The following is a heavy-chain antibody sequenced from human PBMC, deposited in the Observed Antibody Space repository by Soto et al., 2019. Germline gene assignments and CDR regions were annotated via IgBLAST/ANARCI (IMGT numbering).Heavy chain of an antibody. Sequence: ASVKVSCKASGYIFNNYGISWVRQAPGRGLEWMGWIILYSYNTNYAQNLQGRVTMTTDTFTNTAYMELRSLRSDDTAVYYCARVGSVAAGRPFDSWGQGTLVTVSS. D-gene: IGHD6-13*01. CDR1: GYIFNNYG. CDR2: IILYSYNT. V-gene: IGHV1-18*01. CDR3: ARVGSVAAGRPFDS. J-gene: IGHJ4*02.